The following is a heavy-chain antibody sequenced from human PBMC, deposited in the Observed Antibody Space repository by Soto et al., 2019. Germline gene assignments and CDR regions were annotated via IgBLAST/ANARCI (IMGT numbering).Heavy chain of an antibody. V-gene: IGHV3-13*05. Sequence: GGSLRLSCAASGFTFSSYGLHWVRPATGKGLEWVSAIGTAGDPYYPGSVKGRFTISRENAKNSLYLQMNSLRAGDTAVYYCARASPGTFDFDTGGQGTLVTVSS. CDR1: GFTFSSYG. J-gene: IGHJ5*02. CDR2: IGTAGDP. D-gene: IGHD6-13*01. CDR3: ARASPGTFDFDT.